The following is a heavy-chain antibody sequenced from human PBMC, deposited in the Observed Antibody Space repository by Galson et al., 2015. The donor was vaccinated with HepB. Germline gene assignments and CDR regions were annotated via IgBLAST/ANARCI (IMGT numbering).Heavy chain of an antibody. CDR3: ARDRDWDYYFEY. J-gene: IGHJ4*02. V-gene: IGHV6-1*01. D-gene: IGHD1-7*01. CDR2: TYYRSKWFN. Sequence: CAISGDSVSTNSVTWNRIRQSPSRGLEWLGRTYYRSKWFNDYAVSLKSRITINPDTSKNQFSLQLKSVSPEDTAVYYCARDRDWDYYFEYWGQGTLVTVSS. CDR1: GDSVSTNSVT.